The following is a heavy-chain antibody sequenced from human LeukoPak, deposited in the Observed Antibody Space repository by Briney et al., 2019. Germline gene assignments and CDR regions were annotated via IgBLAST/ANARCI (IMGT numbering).Heavy chain of an antibody. V-gene: IGHV4-61*02. D-gene: IGHD3-3*01. CDR2: IYTSGST. J-gene: IGHJ6*03. CDR3: ARGPLFGDPKNYYYYMDV. CDR1: GGSISSGSYY. Sequence: SETLSLTCTVSGGSISSGSYYWRWIRQPAGKGLEWIGRIYTSGSTNYNPSLKSRVTISVDTSKNQFSLKLSSVTAADTAVYYCARGPLFGDPKNYYYYMDVWGKGTTVTVSS.